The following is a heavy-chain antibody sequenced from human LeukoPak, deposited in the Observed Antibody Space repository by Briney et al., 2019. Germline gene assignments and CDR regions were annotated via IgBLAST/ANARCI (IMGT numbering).Heavy chain of an antibody. CDR3: AREWEPGYYFDY. Sequence: SQTLSLTCTVSGGSFSSGDYYWTWIRQPPGKGLEWIGYMYYSGSTYYNPSLKSRVTISVYTSMNQFSLWLTSVTAADTAVYYCAREWEPGYYFDYWGQGTLVSVSS. CDR2: MYYSGST. J-gene: IGHJ4*02. CDR1: GGSFSSGDYY. V-gene: IGHV4-30-4*08. D-gene: IGHD1-26*01.